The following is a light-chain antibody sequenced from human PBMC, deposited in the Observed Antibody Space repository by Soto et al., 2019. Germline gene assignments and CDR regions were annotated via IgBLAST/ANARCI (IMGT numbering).Light chain of an antibody. CDR1: QSVTYDH. V-gene: IGKV3-20*01. Sequence: PGEIATPSCGASQSVTYDHLACCRQKPGQPPRLLIYGASSRAAGIPDRFSGSGSGTDFTLTISRLEPEDFVVYHCQQYGDLPPTFXQGTMVYI. J-gene: IGKJ1*01. CDR2: GAS. CDR3: QQYGDLPPT.